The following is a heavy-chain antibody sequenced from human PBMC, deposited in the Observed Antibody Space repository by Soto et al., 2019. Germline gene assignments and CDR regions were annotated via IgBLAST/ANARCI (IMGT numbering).Heavy chain of an antibody. J-gene: IGHJ6*02. CDR3: AREVPLTYGMDV. CDR2: IYYSGST. D-gene: IGHD3-10*01. Sequence: QVQLQESGPGLVKPSETLSLTCTVSGGSVSSGSYYWSWIRQPPGKGLEWIGYIYYSGSTNYNPSLKSRVTISVDTSKNQFSPKLSSVTAADTAVYYCAREVPLTYGMDVWGQGTTVTVSS. V-gene: IGHV4-61*01. CDR1: GGSVSSGSYY.